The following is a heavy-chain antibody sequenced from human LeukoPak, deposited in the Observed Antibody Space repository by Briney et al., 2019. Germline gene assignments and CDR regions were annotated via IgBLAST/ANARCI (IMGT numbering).Heavy chain of an antibody. J-gene: IGHJ5*02. CDR2: ISAYNGNT. D-gene: IGHD3-22*01. CDR3: ARGRPHDSSGYYLTWFDP. CDR1: GYTFTSYG. Sequence: ASVKVSCKASGYTFTSYGISWVRQAPGQGLEWMGWISAYNGNTNYAQKLQGRVTMTTGTSTSTAYMELRSLRSDDTAVYYCARGRPHDSSGYYLTWFDPWGQGTLVTVSS. V-gene: IGHV1-18*01.